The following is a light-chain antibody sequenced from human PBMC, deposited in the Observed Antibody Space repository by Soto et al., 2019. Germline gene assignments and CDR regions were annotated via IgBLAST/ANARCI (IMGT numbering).Light chain of an antibody. Sequence: EIVMTQSPGTLSVSPGGRVTVSCRASQYVHTSLAWYQQKSGQAPRLLIYGASIRAPGVPVRFSGSGSGTEFTLTIDSLQSEDSAVYSCQQYNQWPPTWTFGQGTKVEI. CDR1: QYVHTS. V-gene: IGKV3-15*01. CDR3: QQYNQWPPTWT. CDR2: GAS. J-gene: IGKJ1*01.